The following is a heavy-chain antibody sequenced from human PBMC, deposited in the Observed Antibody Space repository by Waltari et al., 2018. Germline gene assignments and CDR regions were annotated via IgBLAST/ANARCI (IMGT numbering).Heavy chain of an antibody. CDR2: IYHSGTT. J-gene: IGHJ4*02. Sequence: QVQLQASGPGLVKPSQTLSLTVTVPGASISSPYFFWSWIRQPPGQGLEWLGCIYHSGTTFYKSSLKSRLALSIETSKNQFSLRLASVTAADTTVYYCAREIPSWSSVTAPDADFWGQGTLVTVSS. D-gene: IGHD2-21*02. CDR3: AREIPSWSSVTAPDADF. V-gene: IGHV4-30-4*01. CDR1: GASISSPYFF.